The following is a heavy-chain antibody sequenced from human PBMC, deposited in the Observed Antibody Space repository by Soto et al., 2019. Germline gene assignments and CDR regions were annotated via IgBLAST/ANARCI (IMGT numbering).Heavy chain of an antibody. CDR3: ARTDRDFYGVDV. CDR2: ISAAGDP. CDR1: GFTFRNYD. Sequence: EVQLVESGGGLVQPGGPLRLSCEASGFTFRNYDMHWVRQGTGKGLEWVSGISAAGDPDYADSVEGRFTISRENAQNSFFLQMNSLRVGDTAVYYCARTDRDFYGVDVWGQGTTVIVSS. J-gene: IGHJ6*02. V-gene: IGHV3-13*05.